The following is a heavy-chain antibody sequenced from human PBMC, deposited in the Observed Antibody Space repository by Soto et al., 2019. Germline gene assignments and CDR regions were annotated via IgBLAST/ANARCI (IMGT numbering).Heavy chain of an antibody. J-gene: IGHJ4*02. V-gene: IGHV3-7*01. Sequence: PGGSLRLSCAASGFTFSSYWMSWVRQAPGKGLEWVANIKQDGSEMHYVDSVKGRFTISRDNAKNSLYLQMNSLRAEDTAVYYCARVTSGRAYCSSTSCIVDYWGQGTLVTFSS. CDR1: GFTFSSYW. D-gene: IGHD2-2*01. CDR3: ARVTSGRAYCSSTSCIVDY. CDR2: IKQDGSEM.